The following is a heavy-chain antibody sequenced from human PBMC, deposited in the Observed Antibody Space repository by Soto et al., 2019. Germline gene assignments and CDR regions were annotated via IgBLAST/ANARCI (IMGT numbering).Heavy chain of an antibody. Sequence: SETLSLTCAVSGYSISSSNWWGWIRQPPGKGLEWIGYIYYSGTTYYNPSLKSRVTMSVDTSKNQFSLRAEDTAMYYCARDITRFGELLYNWGQGTLVTVSS. J-gene: IGHJ4*02. CDR1: GYSISSSNW. CDR2: IYYSGTT. D-gene: IGHD3-10*01. CDR3: ARDITRFGELLYN. V-gene: IGHV4-28*03.